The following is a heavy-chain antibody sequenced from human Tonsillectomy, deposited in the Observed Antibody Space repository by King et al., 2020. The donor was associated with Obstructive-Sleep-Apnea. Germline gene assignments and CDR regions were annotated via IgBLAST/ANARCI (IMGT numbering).Heavy chain of an antibody. Sequence: VQLVESGGGVVQPGRSLRLSCAASGFTFKNYGMHWVRQAPGKGLEWVSFISNDGSNIYYADSVKGRFTISRDNSKNTLYLQVNGLRVEDTAVYYCAKDGYYYGSGSYRGKYFHYWGQGTLVTVSS. J-gene: IGHJ1*01. CDR2: ISNDGSNI. V-gene: IGHV3-30*18. D-gene: IGHD3-10*01. CDR3: AKDGYYYGSGSYRGKYFHY. CDR1: GFTFKNYG.